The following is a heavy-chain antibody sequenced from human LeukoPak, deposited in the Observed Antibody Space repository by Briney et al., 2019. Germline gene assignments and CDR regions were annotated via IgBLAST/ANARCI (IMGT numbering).Heavy chain of an antibody. Sequence: SETLSLTCTVSGGSISDYYWSWIRQPPGKGLEWIGWIFGSGDFNYNPSLKSRPSISVDTSNNQFSLKLTSATAADTAVYYCAREKDTGSNRAKIRYDIWGQGTMVTVSS. CDR3: AREKDTGSNRAKIRYDI. CDR1: GGSISDYY. J-gene: IGHJ3*02. CDR2: IFGSGDF. V-gene: IGHV4-59*01. D-gene: IGHD1-26*01.